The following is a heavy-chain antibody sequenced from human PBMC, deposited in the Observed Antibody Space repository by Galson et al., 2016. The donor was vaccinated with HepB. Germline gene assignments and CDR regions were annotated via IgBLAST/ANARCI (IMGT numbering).Heavy chain of an antibody. Sequence: SVKVSCKASGYTFSRYGISWVRQAPGQGLEWLGWISANSGNTIYAQKFQDRVTMARDTSASTVYMDLRSLRSDDTAVYYCARDVQFRFDYWGQGTLVTVSP. CDR2: ISANSGNT. D-gene: IGHD4-11*01. V-gene: IGHV1-18*01. CDR1: GYTFSRYG. CDR3: ARDVQFRFDY. J-gene: IGHJ4*02.